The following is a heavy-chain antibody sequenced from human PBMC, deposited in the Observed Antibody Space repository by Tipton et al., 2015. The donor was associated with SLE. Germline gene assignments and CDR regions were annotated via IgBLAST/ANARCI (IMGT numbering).Heavy chain of an antibody. J-gene: IGHJ4*02. V-gene: IGHV4-34*01. CDR2: INHSGST. CDR1: GGSFSGYY. D-gene: IGHD6-19*01. Sequence: TLSLTCVVYGGSFSGYYWNWIRQPPGKGLEWIGEINHSGSTYYNPSLKSRVTISVDTSKNQFSLKLSSVTAADTAVYYCARDPSSGWYGDCFDYWGQGTLVTVSS. CDR3: ARDPSSGWYGDCFDY.